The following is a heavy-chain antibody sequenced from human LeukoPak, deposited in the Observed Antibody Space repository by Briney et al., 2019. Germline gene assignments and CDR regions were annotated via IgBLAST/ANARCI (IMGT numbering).Heavy chain of an antibody. Sequence: PSETLSLTCTVSGGSISFYYWSWIRQPPGKGLEWVGYISYSGSTNYDPSLKSRVTISLDTSKNQFSLKLSSVTAADTAVYYCARRSIAAGGLYGMDVWGQGTMVTVSS. CDR3: ARRSIAAGGLYGMDV. CDR2: ISYSGST. V-gene: IGHV4-59*08. D-gene: IGHD6-13*01. CDR1: GGSISFYY. J-gene: IGHJ6*02.